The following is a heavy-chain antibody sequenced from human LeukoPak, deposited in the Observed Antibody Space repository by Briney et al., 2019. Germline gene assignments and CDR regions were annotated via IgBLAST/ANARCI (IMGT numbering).Heavy chain of an antibody. CDR1: GFTFSSYA. Sequence: QTGGSLRLSCAASGFTFSSYAMSWVRQAPGKGLEWVSAISGSGGSTYYADSVKGRFTISRDNSKNTLYLQMNSLRAEDTAVYYCAKIKGSGYYYYFDYWGQGTLVTVSS. J-gene: IGHJ4*02. D-gene: IGHD3-22*01. CDR2: ISGSGGST. CDR3: AKIKGSGYYYYFDY. V-gene: IGHV3-23*01.